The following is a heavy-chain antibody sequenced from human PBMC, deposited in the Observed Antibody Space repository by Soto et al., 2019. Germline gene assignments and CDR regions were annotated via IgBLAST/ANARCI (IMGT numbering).Heavy chain of an antibody. CDR3: ARRAVVAVTGSLDNWLDP. Sequence: TSETLSLTCTVSGGSITSYNWNWLRQPPGKALEWIGYVYNSGSTNYNPSLKSRVTISVDTSKNQFSLKVNSVTAADTAVYYCARRAVVAVTGSLDNWLDPWGQGILVT. CDR1: GGSITSYN. J-gene: IGHJ5*02. V-gene: IGHV4-59*01. D-gene: IGHD2-21*01. CDR2: VYNSGST.